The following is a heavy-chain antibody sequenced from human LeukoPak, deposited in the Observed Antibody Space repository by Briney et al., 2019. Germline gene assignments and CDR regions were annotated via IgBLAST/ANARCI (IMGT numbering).Heavy chain of an antibody. CDR3: ARREIEAYIAAAGTFSADNWFDP. J-gene: IGHJ5*02. CDR1: GDSVSSNSAA. Sequence: SQTLSLTCAISGDSVSSNSAAWNWIRQSPSRGLEWLGRTYYRSKWYNDYAVSVKSRITINPDTSKNQFSLKLSSVTAADTAVYYCARREIEAYIAAAGTFSADNWFDPWGQGTLVTVSS. V-gene: IGHV6-1*01. CDR2: TYYRSKWYN. D-gene: IGHD6-13*01.